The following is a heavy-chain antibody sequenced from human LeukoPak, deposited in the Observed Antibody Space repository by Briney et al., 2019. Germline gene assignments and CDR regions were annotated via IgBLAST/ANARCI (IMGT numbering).Heavy chain of an antibody. CDR3: ARREDGFYWYFDL. D-gene: IGHD5-24*01. J-gene: IGHJ2*01. V-gene: IGHV4-59*08. CDR1: GGSISSYY. Sequence: SETLSLTCTVSGGSISSYYWSWIRQPPGKGLEWIGYIYYSGSTNYNPSLKSRVTISVDTSKNQFSLKLSSVAAADTAVYYCARREDGFYWYFDLWGRGTLVTVSS. CDR2: IYYSGST.